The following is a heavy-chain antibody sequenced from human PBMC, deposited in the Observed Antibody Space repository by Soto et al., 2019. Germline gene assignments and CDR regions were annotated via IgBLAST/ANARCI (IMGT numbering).Heavy chain of an antibody. V-gene: IGHV1-18*01. D-gene: IGHD3-22*01. CDR1: GYTFTSYG. CDR2: ISAYNGNT. Sequence: QVQLVQSGAEVKKPGASVKVSCKASGYTFTSYGISWVRQAPGQGLEWMGWISAYNGNTNYAQKLQGRVTMTTDTSTGTAYKELRSLRSDDTAVYYCARDGRLEVMTQPTDYWGQGTLVTVSS. CDR3: ARDGRLEVMTQPTDY. J-gene: IGHJ4*02.